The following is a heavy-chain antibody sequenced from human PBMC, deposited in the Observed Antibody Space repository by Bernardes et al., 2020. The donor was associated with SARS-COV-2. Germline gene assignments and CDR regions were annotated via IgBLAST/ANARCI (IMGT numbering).Heavy chain of an antibody. CDR3: ARVNEYFCGSGSQMGAFDI. D-gene: IGHD3-10*01. V-gene: IGHV1-18*04. CDR2: ISAYNGDT. CDR1: GYSFTSYG. J-gene: IGHJ3*02. Sequence: ASVKVSCKASGYSFTSYGISWVRRAPGQGLEWMGWISAYNGDTDYAHNFQGRVTMTTDTSTSTVYMELRSLIYDDTAVYYCARVNEYFCGSGSQMGAFDIWGQGTMVTVSS.